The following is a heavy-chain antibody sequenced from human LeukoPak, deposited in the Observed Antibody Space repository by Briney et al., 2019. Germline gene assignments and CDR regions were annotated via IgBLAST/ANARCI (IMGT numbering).Heavy chain of an antibody. D-gene: IGHD2-15*01. V-gene: IGHV3-9*01. J-gene: IGHJ4*02. CDR1: GFTFDDYA. CDR3: AKADYCSGGSCYYFDY. CDR2: ISWNSGSI. Sequence: GGSLRLSCAASGFTFDDYAMHWVRQAPGKGLEWVSGISWNSGSIGYADSVKGRFTISRDNAKNSLYLQMNSLRAEDTALYYCAKADYCSGGSCYYFDYWGQGTLVTVSS.